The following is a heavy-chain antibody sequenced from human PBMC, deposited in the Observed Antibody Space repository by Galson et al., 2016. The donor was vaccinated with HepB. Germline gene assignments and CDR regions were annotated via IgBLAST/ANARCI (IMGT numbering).Heavy chain of an antibody. Sequence: SLRLSCAASGFTFNNYAMTWVRQAPGKGLEWVSGISGGGDITYHADSVKGRFTISRDNSKNTVYLYMSDLSAGDTAVYYCGKHGGFDYWGQGARVTVSS. CDR3: GKHGGFDY. J-gene: IGHJ4*02. CDR2: ISGGGDIT. CDR1: GFTFNNYA. D-gene: IGHD3-16*01. V-gene: IGHV3-23*01.